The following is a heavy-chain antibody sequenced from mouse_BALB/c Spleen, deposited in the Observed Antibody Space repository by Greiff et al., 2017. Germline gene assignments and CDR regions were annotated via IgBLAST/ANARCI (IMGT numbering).Heavy chain of an antibody. D-gene: IGHD2-1*01. Sequence: EVKLVESGGGLVQPGGSLKLSCAASGFTFSSYTMSWVRQTPEKRLEWVAYISNGGGSTYYPDTVKGRFTISRDNAKNTLYLQMSSLKSEDTAMYYCARHYYGNFLDYWGQGTTLTVSS. J-gene: IGHJ2*01. V-gene: IGHV5-12-2*01. CDR1: GFTFSSYT. CDR3: ARHYYGNFLDY. CDR2: ISNGGGST.